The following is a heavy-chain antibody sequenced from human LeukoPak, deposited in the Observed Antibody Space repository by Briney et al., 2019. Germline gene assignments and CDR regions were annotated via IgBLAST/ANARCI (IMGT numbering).Heavy chain of an antibody. D-gene: IGHD6-19*01. Sequence: SETLSLTCTVSGGSISSYYWGWIRQPPGKGLEWIGSIYYSGSTYYNPSLKSRVTISVDTSKKQFSLKLSSVTAADTAGYYCGXPXDSXGWYSVFFDYWGQGTLVTVSS. CDR1: GGSISSYY. V-gene: IGHV4-39*01. CDR3: GXPXDSXGWYSVFFDY. J-gene: IGHJ4*02. CDR2: IYYSGST.